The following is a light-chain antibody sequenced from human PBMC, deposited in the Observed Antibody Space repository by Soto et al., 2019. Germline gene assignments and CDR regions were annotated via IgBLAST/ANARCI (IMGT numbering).Light chain of an antibody. V-gene: IGLV3-21*02. CDR3: QVCDSSSDDRSDPTSDRWV. CDR2: DDS. Sequence: SSELTQPPSVSVAPGQTAMITCGGNNIGNKSVHWYQQRPGQAPVLVVYDDSDRPSGIPDRLSGSNSENTATLTISSVEAGDEADFYCQVCDSSSDDRSDPTSDRWVFGGGTKLTVL. J-gene: IGLJ3*02. CDR1: NIGNKS.